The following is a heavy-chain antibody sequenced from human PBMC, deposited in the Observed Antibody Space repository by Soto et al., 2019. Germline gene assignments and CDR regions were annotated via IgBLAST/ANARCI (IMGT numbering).Heavy chain of an antibody. Sequence: ECLKTSFTGSGYSFTSYWLGWVRQITGKGLEWMGIIYPGDSDTRYSPSFQGQVTISADKSISTAYLQWSSLKASDTAMHYCARLRGYSSGWYHYYYGMDVWGQGTTVTVSS. CDR1: GYSFTSYW. CDR3: ARLRGYSSGWYHYYYGMDV. J-gene: IGHJ6*02. V-gene: IGHV5-51*01. CDR2: IYPGDSDT. D-gene: IGHD6-19*01.